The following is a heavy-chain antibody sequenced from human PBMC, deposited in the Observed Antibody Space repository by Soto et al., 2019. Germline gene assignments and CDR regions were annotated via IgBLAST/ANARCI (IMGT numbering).Heavy chain of an antibody. CDR3: ARDQVGATGDD. Sequence: VSVQVSCTASGGTFNTHAYNWVRQAPGQGLEWMGWISAYNGNRNYAQKVQGRVTMTTDTSTNTAYMELRSLRSDDTAVYYCARDQVGATGDDWGQGTLVTVAS. D-gene: IGHD1-26*01. CDR1: GGTFNTHA. J-gene: IGHJ4*02. V-gene: IGHV1-18*01. CDR2: ISAYNGNR.